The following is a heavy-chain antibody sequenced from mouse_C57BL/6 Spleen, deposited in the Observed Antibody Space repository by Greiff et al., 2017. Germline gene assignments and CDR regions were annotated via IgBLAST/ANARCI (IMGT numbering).Heavy chain of an antibody. CDR1: GYSITSGYY. CDR2: ISYDGSN. D-gene: IGHD1-1*01. Sequence: EVKLEESGPGLVKPSQSLSLTCSVTGYSITSGYYWNWIRQFPGNKLEWMGYISYDGSNNYNPSLKNRISITRDTSKNQFFLKLNSVTTEDTATYYCAYYGSLWFAYWGQGTLVTVSA. J-gene: IGHJ3*01. CDR3: AYYGSLWFAY. V-gene: IGHV3-6*01.